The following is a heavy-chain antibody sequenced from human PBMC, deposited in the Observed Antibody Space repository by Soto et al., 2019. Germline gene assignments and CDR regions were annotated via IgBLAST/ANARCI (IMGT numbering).Heavy chain of an antibody. J-gene: IGHJ4*02. CDR3: ARDRGGYCSSTSCHGSY. CDR1: GYTFTSYG. D-gene: IGHD2-2*01. Sequence: ASVKVSCKASGYTFTSYGISWVRQAPGQGLEWMGWISAYNGNTNYAQKLQDRVTMTTDTSTSTAYMELRSLRSDDTAVYYCARDRGGYCSSTSCHGSYWGQGTLVTVSS. CDR2: ISAYNGNT. V-gene: IGHV1-18*01.